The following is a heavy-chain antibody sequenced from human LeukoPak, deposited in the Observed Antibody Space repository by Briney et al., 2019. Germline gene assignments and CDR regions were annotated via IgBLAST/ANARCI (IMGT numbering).Heavy chain of an antibody. Sequence: PGGSLRLSCAASGFTFDDYAMHWVRQAPGKGLEWVSGISWNSGSIGYADSVKGRFTISRDNAENSLYLQMNSLRAEDTALYYCAKDISYGYGQLSVYYFDYWGQGTLVTVSS. V-gene: IGHV3-9*01. CDR1: GFTFDDYA. J-gene: IGHJ4*02. CDR2: ISWNSGSI. D-gene: IGHD5-18*01. CDR3: AKDISYGYGQLSVYYFDY.